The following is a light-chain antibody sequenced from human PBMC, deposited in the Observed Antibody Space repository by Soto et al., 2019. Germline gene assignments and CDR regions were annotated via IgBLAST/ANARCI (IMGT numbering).Light chain of an antibody. V-gene: IGLV2-8*01. CDR3: RSYAGDINFYV. J-gene: IGLJ3*02. Sequence: QSALTQPPSASGSPGQSVTISCAGTSSDIGLYNYVSWYQHHPGKAPRLIIYEVSKLPSGVPDRFSGSKSGNTASLTVSGLQAEDEADYYCRSYAGDINFYVFGGGTKVTVL. CDR2: EVS. CDR1: SSDIGLYNY.